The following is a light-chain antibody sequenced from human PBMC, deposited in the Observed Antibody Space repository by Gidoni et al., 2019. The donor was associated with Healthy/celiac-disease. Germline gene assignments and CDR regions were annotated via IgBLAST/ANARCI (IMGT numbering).Light chain of an antibody. CDR3: QSGTT. CDR1: QSISSY. J-gene: IGKJ1*01. CDR2: AAS. V-gene: IGKV1-39*01. Sequence: DIQMTQSPSSLSASVGDRVTITCRASQSISSYLNWYQQKPGKAPKLLIYAASSLQSGVPSRFSGSGSGTDFTLTISSLQPEDFATYYCQSGTTFGQGTKVEIK.